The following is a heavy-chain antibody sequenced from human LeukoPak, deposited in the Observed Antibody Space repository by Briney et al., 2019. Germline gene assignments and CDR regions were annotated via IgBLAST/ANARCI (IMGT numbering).Heavy chain of an antibody. CDR1: GGSISSSNW. D-gene: IGHD6-13*01. Sequence: SETLSLTCAVSGGSISSSNWWSGVRQPPGKGLEWFGEIYHSGSTNYNPSLKSRVTISVDKSKNQFSLKPSSVTAADTAVYYCATGKYSSSWVDYWGQGTLVTVSS. CDR2: IYHSGST. CDR3: ATGKYSSSWVDY. J-gene: IGHJ4*02. V-gene: IGHV4-4*02.